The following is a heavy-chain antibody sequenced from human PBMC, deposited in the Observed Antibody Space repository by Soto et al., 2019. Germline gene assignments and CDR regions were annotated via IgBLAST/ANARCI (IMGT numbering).Heavy chain of an antibody. CDR2: IWYDGTNK. D-gene: IGHD3-9*01. CDR3: ERDYARYYGMDV. CDR1: GFTFSNYG. J-gene: IGHJ6*02. V-gene: IGHV3-33*01. Sequence: QVQLVESGGGVVQPGGSLRLSCAASGFTFSNYGMHWVRQAPGKGLESVAVIWYDGTNKYYADSVKGRFTISRDNSKNTMYLQVNSLRAEDTAVYYCERDYARYYGMDVWGQGTTVTVSS.